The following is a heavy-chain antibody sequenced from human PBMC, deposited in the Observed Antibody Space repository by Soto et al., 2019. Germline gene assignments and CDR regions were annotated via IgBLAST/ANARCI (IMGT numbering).Heavy chain of an antibody. CDR3: ARHQNGNWNYDI. CDR1: GVSISSYY. D-gene: IGHD1-7*01. CDR2: IYYSGST. J-gene: IGHJ3*02. V-gene: IGHV4-59*01. Sequence: SETLSLTCTVSGVSISSYYWSWIRQPPGKGLEWIGYIYYSGSTNYNPSLKSRVTISVDTSKNQFSLKLSSVTAADTAVYYCARHQNGNWNYDIWGQGTMVTVSS.